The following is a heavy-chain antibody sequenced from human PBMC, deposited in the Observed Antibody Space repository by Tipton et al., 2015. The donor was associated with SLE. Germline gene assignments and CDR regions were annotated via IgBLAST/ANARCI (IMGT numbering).Heavy chain of an antibody. J-gene: IGHJ4*02. CDR3: ARSIAAAGYFDY. CDR2: ISYDGSNK. CDR1: GFTFSIYA. D-gene: IGHD6-13*01. V-gene: IGHV3-30*04. Sequence: RSLRLSCAASGFTFSIYAMRWVRQAPGKGLEWVAVISYDGSNKYSADSVKGRFTISRDNSKNTLYLQMNSLRAEDTAVYYCARSIAAAGYFDYWGQGTLVTVSS.